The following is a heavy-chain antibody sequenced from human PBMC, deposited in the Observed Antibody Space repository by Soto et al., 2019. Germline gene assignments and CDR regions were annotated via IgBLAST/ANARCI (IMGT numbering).Heavy chain of an antibody. CDR1: GGTFSSYA. D-gene: IGHD3-10*01. Sequence: SVKVSCKASGGTFSSYAISWVRQAPGQGLEWMGGIIPIFGTANYAQKFQGRVTITADESTSTAYMELSSLRSEDTAVYYCARDRMVRDYYGSGSYYNRPYYFDYWGQRTLVTVSS. CDR3: ARDRMVRDYYGSGSYYNRPYYFDY. V-gene: IGHV1-69*13. J-gene: IGHJ4*02. CDR2: IIPIFGTA.